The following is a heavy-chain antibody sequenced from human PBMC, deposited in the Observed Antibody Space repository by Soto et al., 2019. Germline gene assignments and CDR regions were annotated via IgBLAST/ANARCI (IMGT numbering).Heavy chain of an antibody. CDR2: IKEDGSEK. D-gene: IGHD5-18*01. V-gene: IGHV3-7*01. Sequence: GGSLRLSCAAPGFTFSSSWMNWVRQAPGKGLEWVAGIKEDGSEKYYVDFVKGRFTISRDNAENSLYLQMNGLRAEDTAVYYCARDRGYSCFDYWGLGTLVTVSS. CDR3: ARDRGYSCFDY. CDR1: GFTFSSSW. J-gene: IGHJ4*02.